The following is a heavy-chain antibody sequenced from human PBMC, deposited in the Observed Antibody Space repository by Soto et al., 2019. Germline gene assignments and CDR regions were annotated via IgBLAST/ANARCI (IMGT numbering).Heavy chain of an antibody. V-gene: IGHV1-2*02. J-gene: IGHJ4*02. Sequence: ASVKVSCKASGYTFTDYYIHWVRQAPGQGLEYMGWINPNSGGTNYAQKFQGRVTLTSDTPTSTVYMELRSLRSEDTAIYYCARDEYHYGSGSSYSTLDDWGQGTLVTVSS. CDR2: INPNSGGT. CDR1: GYTFTDYY. CDR3: ARDEYHYGSGSSYSTLDD. D-gene: IGHD3-10*01.